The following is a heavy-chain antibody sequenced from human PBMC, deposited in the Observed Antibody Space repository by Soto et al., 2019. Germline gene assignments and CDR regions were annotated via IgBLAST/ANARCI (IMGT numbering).Heavy chain of an antibody. V-gene: IGHV3-30*18. Sequence: LRLSCAASGFSFSDFGMYWVRQAPGKGLEWVAVVSNAGSSTFYVDSVKGRFTISRDNSKRTVYLQMNSLRAEDTAVYYCAKGYLYCSGGSCYGPVDFWGQGTLVTVSS. CDR2: VSNAGSST. CDR3: AKGYLYCSGGSCYGPVDF. D-gene: IGHD2-15*01. J-gene: IGHJ4*02. CDR1: GFSFSDFG.